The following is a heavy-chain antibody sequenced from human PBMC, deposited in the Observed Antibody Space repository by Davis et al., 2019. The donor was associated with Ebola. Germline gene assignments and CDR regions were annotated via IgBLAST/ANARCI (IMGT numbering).Heavy chain of an antibody. J-gene: IGHJ4*02. CDR2: LSTDGSTT. D-gene: IGHD3-9*01. CDR1: GFTFSSYW. V-gene: IGHV3-74*01. CDR3: ARDAFSLSRYDTEDH. Sequence: HTGGSLRLSCAASGFTFSSYWMHWVRQAPGKGLVWVSRLSTDGSTTNYADSVKGRFTISRDNAKNTVYLQMDSLRVEDTAIYYCARDAFSLSRYDTEDHWGQGTLVTVSS.